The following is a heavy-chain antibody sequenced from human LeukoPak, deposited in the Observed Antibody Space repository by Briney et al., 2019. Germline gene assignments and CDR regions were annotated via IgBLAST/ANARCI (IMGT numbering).Heavy chain of an antibody. V-gene: IGHV3-74*01. J-gene: IGHJ6*02. CDR1: GFDFSSNW. CDR2: IKGDGIST. D-gene: IGHD2-15*01. Sequence: GGSLRLSCAASGFDFSSNWMHWVRHAPGQGLVWVSRIKGDGISTNYADSVKGRFTISRDNSKNTLYLQMNSLRAEDTAVYYCARGAREYCSGGSCSAGYYYYGMDVWGQGTTVTVSS. CDR3: ARGAREYCSGGSCSAGYYYYGMDV.